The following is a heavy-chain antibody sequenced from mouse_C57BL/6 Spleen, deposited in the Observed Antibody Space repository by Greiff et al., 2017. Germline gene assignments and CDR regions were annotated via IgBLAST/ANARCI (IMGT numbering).Heavy chain of an antibody. Sequence: LVESGAELAKPGASVKLSCKASGYTFTSSWMHWVKQRPGQGLEWIGYINPSGGYTKYTQKFKDKATWTADKSSSTAYMQLSSLTYEDSAVYYCARGNFQYYFDYWGQGTTLTVSS. CDR1: GYTFTSSW. CDR2: INPSGGYT. CDR3: ARGNFQYYFDY. J-gene: IGHJ2*01. V-gene: IGHV1-7*01.